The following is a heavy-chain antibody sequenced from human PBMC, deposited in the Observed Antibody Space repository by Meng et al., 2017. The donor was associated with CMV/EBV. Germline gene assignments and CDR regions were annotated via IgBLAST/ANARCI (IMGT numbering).Heavy chain of an antibody. CDR1: GFTFSSYG. J-gene: IGHJ6*02. Sequence: GESLKISCAASGFTFSSYGRHGVRQAPGKGLEWVSYISSSGSTIYYADSVKGRFTISRDNAQNSLYLQMNSLRAEDTAVYYCARDSPPPIKYDFLSGYYTSYYYYGMDVWGQGTTVTVSS. CDR3: ARDSPPPIKYDFLSGYYTSYYYYGMDV. CDR2: ISSSGSTI. D-gene: IGHD3-3*01. V-gene: IGHV3-48*04.